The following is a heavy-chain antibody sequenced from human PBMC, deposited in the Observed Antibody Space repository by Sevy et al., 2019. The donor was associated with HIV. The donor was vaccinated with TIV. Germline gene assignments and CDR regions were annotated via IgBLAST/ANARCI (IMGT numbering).Heavy chain of an antibody. CDR1: GFSFSSFG. CDR2: ISKDGSNK. J-gene: IGHJ4*02. CDR3: AKERALMGFAGNDF. D-gene: IGHD2-8*01. Sequence: GGSLRLSCEASGFSFSSFGMHWVRQTPGKGLEWVALISKDGSNKYYADSVKGRFTIFRDNFNNTLNLQMNGLRVDDTAVYHCAKERALMGFAGNDFWGQGTLVTVSS. V-gene: IGHV3-30*18.